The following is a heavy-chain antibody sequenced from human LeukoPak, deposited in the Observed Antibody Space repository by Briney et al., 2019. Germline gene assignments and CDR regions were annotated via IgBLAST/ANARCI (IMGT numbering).Heavy chain of an antibody. CDR3: ARLVEATLNNLSFDY. J-gene: IGHJ4*02. CDR2: INHSGST. V-gene: IGHV4-34*01. D-gene: IGHD1-26*01. CDR1: GGSFSGYY. Sequence: SETLSLTCAAYGGSFSGYYWSWIRQPPGKGLEWIGEINHSGSTNYNPSLKSPVTISVDTSKNQFSLKLSSVTAADTAVYYCARLVEATLNNLSFDYWGQGTLVTVSS.